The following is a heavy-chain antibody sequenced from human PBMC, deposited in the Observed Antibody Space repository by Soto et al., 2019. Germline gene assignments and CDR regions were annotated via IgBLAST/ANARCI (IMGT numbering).Heavy chain of an antibody. CDR3: ARDRVPYCSGGSCPDAFDI. D-gene: IGHD2-15*01. J-gene: IGHJ3*02. CDR2: ISGSGGST. V-gene: IGHV3-23*01. Sequence: GGSLRLSCAASGFTFSSYAMSWVRQAPGKGLEWVSAISGSGGSTYYADSVKGRFTISRDNSKNTLYLQMNSLRAEDTAVYFCARDRVPYCSGGSCPDAFDIWGRGTVVTVSS. CDR1: GFTFSSYA.